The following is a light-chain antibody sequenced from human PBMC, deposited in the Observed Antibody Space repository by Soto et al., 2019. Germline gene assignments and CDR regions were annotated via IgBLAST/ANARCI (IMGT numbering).Light chain of an antibody. CDR2: DNN. CDR3: ATLDGSLPGEV. J-gene: IGLJ2*01. Sequence: QSVLTQSPSVSAAPGQHVTISCSGSSSNIGNNYVSWYQQLPGTAPKLLIYDNNKRPSGIPDRFSGSKSGTSGTLDITGLQTGDEADYYCATLDGSLPGEVFGGGTKLTVL. V-gene: IGLV1-51*01. CDR1: SSNIGNNY.